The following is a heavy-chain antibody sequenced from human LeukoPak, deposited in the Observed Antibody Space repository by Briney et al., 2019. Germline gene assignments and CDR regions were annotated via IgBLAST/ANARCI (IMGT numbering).Heavy chain of an antibody. J-gene: IGHJ4*02. CDR1: VFTFSSYS. CDR3: ARDVGAGRYSASGPIDY. CDR2: ISSSNI. D-gene: IGHD3-10*01. V-gene: IGHV3-21*01. Sequence: GGSLRLSCAASVFTFSSYSMNWVRQAPGKGLEWVSFISSSNIYYADSVKGRFTISRDNAKNSLYLQLNSLRAEDTAVYYCARDVGAGRYSASGPIDYWGQGTMVTVSS.